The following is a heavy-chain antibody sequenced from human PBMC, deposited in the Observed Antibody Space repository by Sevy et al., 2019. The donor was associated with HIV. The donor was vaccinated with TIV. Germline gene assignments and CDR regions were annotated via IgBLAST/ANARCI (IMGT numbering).Heavy chain of an antibody. J-gene: IGHJ4*02. D-gene: IGHD2-15*01. V-gene: IGHV1-2*02. Sequence: ASVKVSCKASGYSFSGYHIHWVRQAPGQGLEWMGWINPNNGGTNYAQEFQGRVTMTRDTSISTVYMELSRLKSDDTAVYYCARAPVYCRGGNCYPYHFDYWGQGTLVTVSS. CDR1: GYSFSGYH. CDR3: ARAPVYCRGGNCYPYHFDY. CDR2: INPNNGGT.